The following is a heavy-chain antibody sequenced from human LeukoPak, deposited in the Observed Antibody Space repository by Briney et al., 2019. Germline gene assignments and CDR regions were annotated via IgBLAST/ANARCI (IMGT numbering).Heavy chain of an antibody. V-gene: IGHV4-39*01. CDR3: AGELGYCSGGSCYGGPGGKIDY. CDR2: IYYSGST. CDR1: GGSISSSSYY. J-gene: IGHJ4*02. D-gene: IGHD2-15*01. Sequence: SETLSLTCTVSGGSISSSSYYWGWIRQPPGKGLEWIGSIYYSGSTYYNPSLKSRVTISVDTSKNQFSLKLSSVTAADTAVYYCAGELGYCSGGSCYGGPGGKIDYWGQGTLVTVSS.